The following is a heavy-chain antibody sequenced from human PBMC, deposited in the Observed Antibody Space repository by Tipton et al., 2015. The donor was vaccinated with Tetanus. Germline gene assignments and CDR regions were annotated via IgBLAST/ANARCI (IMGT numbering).Heavy chain of an antibody. Sequence: TLSLTCTVSGDSISNYHWSWIRQPPGKGLEWIGYIYYRGNTNYNPSLKKRVTISVDPSKNQISLKLTSVAAADAAIYYCARQTEGKFDYWGQGTLVTVSS. V-gene: IGHV4-59*08. CDR2: IYYRGNT. CDR1: GDSISNYH. J-gene: IGHJ4*02. CDR3: ARQTEGKFDY. D-gene: IGHD3-10*01.